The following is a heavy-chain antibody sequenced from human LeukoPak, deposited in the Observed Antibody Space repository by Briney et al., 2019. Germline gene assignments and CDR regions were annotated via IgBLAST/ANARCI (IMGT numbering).Heavy chain of an antibody. CDR1: GFTFSGFA. Sequence: GGSLRLSCAASGFTFSGFAMSWIRQAPGKGLEWVSSISRSGESIFYADSVRGRFTISRDNSKNTVSLQMESLRAEDTALYYCAKDYAVGSIDYWGQGTLVTVSS. D-gene: IGHD3-16*01. J-gene: IGHJ4*02. CDR3: AKDYAVGSIDY. V-gene: IGHV3-23*01. CDR2: ISRSGESI.